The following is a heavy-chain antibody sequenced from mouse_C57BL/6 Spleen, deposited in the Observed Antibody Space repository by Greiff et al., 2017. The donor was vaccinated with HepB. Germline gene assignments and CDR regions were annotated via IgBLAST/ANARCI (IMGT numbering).Heavy chain of an antibody. D-gene: IGHD3-2*02. CDR2: FYPGSGSI. CDR1: GYTFTEYT. Sequence: VMLVESGAELVKPGASVKLSCKASGYTFTEYTIHWVKQRSGQGLEWIGWFYPGSGSIKYNEKFKDKATLTADKSSSTVYMELSRLTSEDSAVYFCARHEGETAQAVAWFAYWGQGTLVTVSA. V-gene: IGHV1-62-2*01. CDR3: ARHEGETAQAVAWFAY. J-gene: IGHJ3*01.